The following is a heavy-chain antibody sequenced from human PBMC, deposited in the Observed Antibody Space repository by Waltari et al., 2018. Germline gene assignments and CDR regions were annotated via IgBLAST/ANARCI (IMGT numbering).Heavy chain of an antibody. CDR2: INPNPVGT. CDR3: TRDRSRHYDFLSGYPRNWLDP. CDR1: GYTFNGHY. J-gene: IGHJ5*02. Sequence: QVQLVQSGAEVKKPGASVKVSCKASGYTFNGHYIHWVRQAPGQGLEWMGWINPNPVGTFYAQKFQGRVTVTRDTSISTAYMELSSLTSDATAVYYCTRDRSRHYDFLSGYPRNWLDPWGQGTLVTVSS. D-gene: IGHD3-3*01. V-gene: IGHV1-2*02.